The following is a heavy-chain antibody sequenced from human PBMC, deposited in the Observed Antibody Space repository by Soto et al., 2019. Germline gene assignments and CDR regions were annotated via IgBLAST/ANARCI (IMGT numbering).Heavy chain of an antibody. CDR2: IIPIFGTA. CDR3: ARVRDSSGYYYYYGMDV. J-gene: IGHJ6*02. Sequence: QVQLVQSGAEVKKPGSSVKVSCKASGGTFSSYAISWVRQAPGQGLEWMGGIIPIFGTANYAQKFQGRVTITADESTSTAYMELGSLGSEDTAVYYCARVRDSSGYYYYYGMDVWGQGTTVTVSS. V-gene: IGHV1-69*12. D-gene: IGHD3-22*01. CDR1: GGTFSSYA.